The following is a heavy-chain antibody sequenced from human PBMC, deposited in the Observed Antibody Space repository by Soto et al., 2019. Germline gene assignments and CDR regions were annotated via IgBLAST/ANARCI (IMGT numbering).Heavy chain of an antibody. D-gene: IGHD2-2*01. CDR2: ISGSGGST. CDR1: GLTFSSYA. CDR3: AKPRDIVVVPAAMLDY. V-gene: IGHV3-23*01. Sequence: GGSLRLSRAASGLTFSSYAISWVRQAPGKGLEWVSAISGSGGSTYYADSVKGRFTISRDNSKNTLYLQMNSLRAEDTAVYYCAKPRDIVVVPAAMLDYWGQGTLVTVSS. J-gene: IGHJ4*02.